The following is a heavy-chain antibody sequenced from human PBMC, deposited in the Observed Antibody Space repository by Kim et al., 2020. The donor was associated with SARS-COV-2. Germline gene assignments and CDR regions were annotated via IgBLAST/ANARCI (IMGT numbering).Heavy chain of an antibody. Sequence: SETLSLTCAVSGGSISSSNWWSWVRQPTGKGLEWIGEIYHSGSTNYNPSLKSRVTISVDKSKNQFSLKLSSVTAADTAVYYCARSQLLSRIFVWFDPWGQGTLVTVSS. CDR1: GGSISSSNW. V-gene: IGHV4-4*02. J-gene: IGHJ5*02. CDR2: IYHSGST. CDR3: ARSQLLSRIFVWFDP. D-gene: IGHD2-2*01.